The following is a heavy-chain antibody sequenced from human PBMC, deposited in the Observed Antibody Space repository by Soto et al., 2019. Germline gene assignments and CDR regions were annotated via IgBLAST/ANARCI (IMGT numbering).Heavy chain of an antibody. V-gene: IGHV1-69*02. J-gene: IGHJ4*02. D-gene: IGHD6-13*01. CDR3: ARARMSSSWTSYFDY. CDR1: GGTFSSYT. CDR2: IIPILGIA. Sequence: QVQLVQSGAEVKKPGSSVKVSCKASGGTFSSYTISWVRQAPGQGLEWMGRIIPILGIANYAQKFQGRVTITADKSTSTAYMELSSLRSGDTAVYYCARARMSSSWTSYFDYWGQGTLVTVSS.